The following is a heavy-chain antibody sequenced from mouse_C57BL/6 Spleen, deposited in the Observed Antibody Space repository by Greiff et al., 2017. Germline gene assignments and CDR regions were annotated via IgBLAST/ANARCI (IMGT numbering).Heavy chain of an antibody. CDR1: GFTFSSYT. CDR2: ISGGGGNT. D-gene: IGHD2-4*01. Sequence: EVMLVESGGGLVKPGGSLKLSCAASGFTFSSYTMSWVRQTPEKRLEWVATISGGGGNTYYPDSVKGRFTISRDNAKNTLYLQMSSLRSEDTALYYCARRRDYDFFDYWGQGTTLTVSS. J-gene: IGHJ2*01. CDR3: ARRRDYDFFDY. V-gene: IGHV5-9*01.